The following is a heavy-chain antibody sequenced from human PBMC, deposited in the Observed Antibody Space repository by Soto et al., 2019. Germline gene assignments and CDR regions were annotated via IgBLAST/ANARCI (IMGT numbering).Heavy chain of an antibody. V-gene: IGHV3-11*06. CDR2: ISSSSSYT. Sequence: GGSLRLSCAASGFTFSDYYMSWIRQAPGKGLEWVSYISSSSSYTNYADSVKGRFTISRDNAKNSLYLQMNSLRAEDTAVYYCARSMSTDDAFDIWGQGTMVTV. CDR1: GFTFSDYY. CDR3: ARSMSTDDAFDI. J-gene: IGHJ3*02.